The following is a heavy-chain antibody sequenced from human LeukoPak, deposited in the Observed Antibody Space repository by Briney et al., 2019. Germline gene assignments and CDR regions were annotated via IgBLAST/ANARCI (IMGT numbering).Heavy chain of an antibody. J-gene: IGHJ3*02. V-gene: IGHV4-39*07. CDR3: ARDFSAWVGLGI. D-gene: IGHD1-26*01. CDR1: GGSISSTSYY. Sequence: PSETLSLTCTVSGGSISSTSYYWGWIRQPPGKGLEWIGNIYYTGSTYYNPSLKSRVTISVDTSKNQFSLKLSSVTAADTAVYYCARDFSAWVGLGIWGQGTMVTVSS. CDR2: IYYTGST.